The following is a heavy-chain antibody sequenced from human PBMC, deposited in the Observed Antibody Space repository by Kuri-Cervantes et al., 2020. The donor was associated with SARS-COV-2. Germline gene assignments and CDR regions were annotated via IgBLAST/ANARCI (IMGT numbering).Heavy chain of an antibody. J-gene: IGHJ6*02. D-gene: IGHD3-3*01. CDR2: IWYDGSNK. CDR3: ARDVKRITIFGVVIAYGMDV. V-gene: IGHV3-33*01. Sequence: GESLKISCAASGFTFSSYGMHWVRQAPGKGPEWVAVIWYDGSNKYYADSVKGRFTISRDNSKNTLYLQMNSLRAEDTAVYYCARDVKRITIFGVVIAYGMDVWGQGTTVTVSS. CDR1: GFTFSSYG.